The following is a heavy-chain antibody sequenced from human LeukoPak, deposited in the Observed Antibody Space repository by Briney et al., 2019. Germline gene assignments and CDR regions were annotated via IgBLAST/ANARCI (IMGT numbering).Heavy chain of an antibody. D-gene: IGHD6-13*01. CDR1: GSTFSSCS. CDR2: ISYDGSNN. J-gene: IGHJ6*03. CDR3: ARGRRAAGPYYYYSMYV. V-gene: IGHV3-30-3*01. Sequence: GRSLTLSCAASGSTFSSCSMHCVRQAPGKWLEWVAFISYDGSNNNYGDSGAGRFTISRDNDTNPLYLQVNRLRTEDTGVYYCARGRRAAGPYYYYSMYVCGKGTTVTVSS.